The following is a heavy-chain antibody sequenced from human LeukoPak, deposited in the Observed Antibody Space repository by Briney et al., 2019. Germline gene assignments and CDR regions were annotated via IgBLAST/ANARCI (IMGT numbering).Heavy chain of an antibody. CDR3: ARDGYCSGGSCYPFDY. J-gene: IGHJ4*02. Sequence: SVKVSCKASGGTFSSYAISWVRQAPGQGLEWMGGIIPIFGTANYAQKFQGRVTITTDESTSTAYMELSSLRSDDTAVYYCARDGYCSGGSCYPFDYWGQGTLVTVSS. V-gene: IGHV1-69*05. D-gene: IGHD2-15*01. CDR1: GGTFSSYA. CDR2: IIPIFGTA.